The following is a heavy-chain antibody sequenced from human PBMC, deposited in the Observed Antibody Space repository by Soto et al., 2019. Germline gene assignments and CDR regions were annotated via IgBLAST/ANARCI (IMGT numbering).Heavy chain of an antibody. Sequence: DGQRVESGGGSVQPGRCLRLSCVASGFTLESDAMHWVLQVPGKGLAWVSGISWHSGSIGYEDSVKGRFTISRDNAQKSLSLDMNSLRVEDTAVYYCVTDIHGQWLVSHFAYWGQGALVTVAS. D-gene: IGHD5-12*01. V-gene: IGHV3-9*01. CDR2: ISWHSGSI. J-gene: IGHJ4*02. CDR3: VTDIHGQWLVSHFAY. CDR1: GFTLESDA.